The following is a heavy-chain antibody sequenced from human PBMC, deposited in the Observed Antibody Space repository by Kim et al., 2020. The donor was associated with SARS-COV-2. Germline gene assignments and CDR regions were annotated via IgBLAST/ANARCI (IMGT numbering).Heavy chain of an antibody. V-gene: IGHV4-39*07. CDR2: IYYSGST. CDR3: ARDNLRAYCGGDCYHHNWFDP. CDR1: GGSISSSSYY. Sequence: SETLSLTCTVSGGSISSSSYYWGWIRQPPGKGLEWIGSIYYSGSTYYNPSLKSRVTISVDTSKNQFSLKLSSVTAADTAVYYCARDNLRAYCGGDCYHHNWFDPWGQGTLVTVSS. D-gene: IGHD2-21*02. J-gene: IGHJ5*02.